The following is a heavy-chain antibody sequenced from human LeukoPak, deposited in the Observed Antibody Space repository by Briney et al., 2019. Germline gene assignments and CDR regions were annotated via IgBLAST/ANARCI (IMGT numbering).Heavy chain of an antibody. Sequence: PGGSLRLSCAASGFTFSSYSMNWVRQAPGKGLERVSSISSSSSYIYYADSVKGRFTISRDNAKNSLYLQMNSLRAEDTAVYYCARDEDLWSGPYGMDVWGQGTTVTVSS. D-gene: IGHD3-10*01. J-gene: IGHJ6*02. CDR2: ISSSSSYI. CDR1: GFTFSSYS. CDR3: ARDEDLWSGPYGMDV. V-gene: IGHV3-21*01.